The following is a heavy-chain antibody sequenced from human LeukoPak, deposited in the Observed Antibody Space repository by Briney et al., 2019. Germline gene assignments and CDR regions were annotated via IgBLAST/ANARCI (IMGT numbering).Heavy chain of an antibody. V-gene: IGHV4-61*02. Sequence: SQTLSLTCTVSDGSVTSGNYYWNWIRQPAGKGLEWIGRIYTNGGASYNPPLKSRVTISIDASKNQFSLKLSSVTAADTAVYYCAREPPGYWGQGILVTVS. J-gene: IGHJ4*02. CDR3: AREPPGY. CDR1: DGSVTSGNYY. CDR2: IYTNGGA.